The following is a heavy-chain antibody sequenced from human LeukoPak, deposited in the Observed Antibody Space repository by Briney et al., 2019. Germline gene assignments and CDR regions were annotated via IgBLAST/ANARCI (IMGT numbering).Heavy chain of an antibody. CDR1: GLTFSNYD. CDR3: VGSSGYSSSWYAFHI. V-gene: IGHV3-13*04. J-gene: IGHJ3*02. CDR2: IAVAGDT. D-gene: IGHD6-13*01. Sequence: PGGSLRLSCVVSGLTFSNYDMYWIRQVTGKGLEWVSTIAVAGDTYYTGAVKGRVTISRENAKNSLYLQMNSLTAGDTAVYYCVGSSGYSSSWYAFHIWGQGTMVTVPS.